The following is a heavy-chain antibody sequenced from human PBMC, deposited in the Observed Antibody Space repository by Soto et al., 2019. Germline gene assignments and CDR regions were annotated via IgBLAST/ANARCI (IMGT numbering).Heavy chain of an antibody. CDR3: ARSAPDDW. D-gene: IGHD3-9*01. Sequence: QVQLMQSGAEVKKPGASVRVSCKASGYTFTNYYVHWVRQAPGQGLEWMGFINANGGSTTYAQKFQGRFTVTTVTSRRTVYMQLSSLRSEDTAVFYWARSAPDDWWGQGPRVTVSS. V-gene: IGHV1-46*01. CDR2: INANGGST. CDR1: GYTFTNYY. J-gene: IGHJ4*02.